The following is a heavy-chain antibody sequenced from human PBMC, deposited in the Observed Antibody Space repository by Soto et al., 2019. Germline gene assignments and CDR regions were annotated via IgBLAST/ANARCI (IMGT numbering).Heavy chain of an antibody. CDR1: GGTFSSYT. CDR2: IIPILGIA. CDR3: ARDRGDGGNSY. D-gene: IGHD2-21*02. J-gene: IGHJ4*02. V-gene: IGHV1-69*08. Sequence: QVQLVQSGAEVKKPGSSVKVSCKASGGTFSSYTISWVRQAPGQGLEWMGRIIPILGIANYVQKFQGRVTITADKSTSTAYMELSSLRSEDTAVYYCARDRGDGGNSYWGQGTLVTVSS.